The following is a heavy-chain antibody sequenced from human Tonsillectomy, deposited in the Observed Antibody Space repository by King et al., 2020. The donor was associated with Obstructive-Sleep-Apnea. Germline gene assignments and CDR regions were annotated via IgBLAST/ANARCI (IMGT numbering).Heavy chain of an antibody. D-gene: IGHD6-13*01. J-gene: IGHJ2*01. Sequence: VQLVESGGGLVQPGRSPRLSCAASGFTFDDYAMHWVRQAPGKGLEWGSGIRWNRGSIGYADSVKGRFTIPRDNAKNSLYLQMNSLRAEDTALYYCAKSAGAATNWYFDLWGRGTLVTVSS. CDR3: AKSAGAATNWYFDL. V-gene: IGHV3-9*01. CDR2: IRWNRGSI. CDR1: GFTFDDYA.